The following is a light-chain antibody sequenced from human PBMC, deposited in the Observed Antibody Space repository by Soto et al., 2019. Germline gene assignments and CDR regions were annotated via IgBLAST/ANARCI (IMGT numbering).Light chain of an antibody. CDR1: QSIISY. V-gene: IGKV1-39*01. CDR3: QQSYDILS. J-gene: IGKJ4*01. Sequence: DIQMTQSPSSLSASVGDRVTITCRASQSIISYLSWYQQKPGKAPKLLIYAATTLQSGVPSMFSGSGSGTDFTLTISSLQPEDSATYYCQQSYDILSFGGGTKVDIK. CDR2: AAT.